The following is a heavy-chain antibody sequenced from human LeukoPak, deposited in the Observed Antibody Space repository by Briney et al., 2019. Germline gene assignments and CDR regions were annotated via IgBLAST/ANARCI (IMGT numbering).Heavy chain of an antibody. Sequence: WVRQPPGKGLEWIGSIYYSGSTYYNPSLKSRVTISVDTSKNQFSLKLSSVTAADTAVYYCAREGVFPNWFDPWGQGTLVTVSS. D-gene: IGHD2-21*01. V-gene: IGHV4-39*07. J-gene: IGHJ5*02. CDR3: AREGVFPNWFDP. CDR2: IYYSGST.